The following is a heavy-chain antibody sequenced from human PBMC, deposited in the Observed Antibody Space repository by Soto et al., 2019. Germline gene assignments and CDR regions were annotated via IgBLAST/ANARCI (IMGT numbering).Heavy chain of an antibody. V-gene: IGHV4-31*03. Sequence: SETLSLTCTVSDDSLTTNKYAWTWIRQNPEKGLEWIGYVYSNGNPRSSPSLQSRVSMSVDTSKSHFSLRLSSVTAADTAVYFCARASYFRPSGSYYFVSWGQGTLVTVSS. CDR1: DDSLTTNKYA. CDR3: ARASYFRPSGSYYFVS. J-gene: IGHJ4*02. CDR2: VYSNGNP. D-gene: IGHD3-10*01.